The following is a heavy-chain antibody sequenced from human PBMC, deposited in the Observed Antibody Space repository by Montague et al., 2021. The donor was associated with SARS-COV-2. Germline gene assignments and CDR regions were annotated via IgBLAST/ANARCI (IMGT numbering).Heavy chain of an antibody. Sequence: SLRLSCAASGFTFSNYDMNWVRQAPGKGPEWISYISTSAYTTSYEGSVKGRFTISRDNGKNSLYLQMNSLRVEDTAVYYCTRDYRSIVGDGLDIWGQGTKVTVSS. J-gene: IGHJ3*02. CDR2: ISTSAYTT. CDR1: GFTFSNYD. V-gene: IGHV3-48*03. D-gene: IGHD3-16*02. CDR3: TRDYRSIVGDGLDI.